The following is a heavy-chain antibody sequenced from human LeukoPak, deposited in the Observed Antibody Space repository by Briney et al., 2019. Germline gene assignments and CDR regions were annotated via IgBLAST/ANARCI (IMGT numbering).Heavy chain of an antibody. CDR2: IKQDGSEK. CDR3: ARDVLHLLDY. V-gene: IGHV3-7*01. J-gene: IGHJ4*02. D-gene: IGHD2/OR15-2a*01. Sequence: PGGSLRLSCAASGFTFINYWMSWVRQAPGKGLEWVANIKQDGSEKNYVDSVKGRFTISRDDAKNSLYLQMNSLRAEDTAVYYCARDVLHLLDYWGQGTLATVSS. CDR1: GFTFINYW.